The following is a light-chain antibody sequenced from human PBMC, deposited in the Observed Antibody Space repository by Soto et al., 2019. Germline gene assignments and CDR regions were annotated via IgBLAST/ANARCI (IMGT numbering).Light chain of an antibody. CDR2: GNS. J-gene: IGLJ2*01. Sequence: QLVLTQPPSVSGAPGQRVTISCTGSSSNIGAGYDVHWYQQLPGTAPKLLIYGNSNRPSGVPDRFSGSKSGTSASLAITGLQAEYEADYYCQSYDSSLSGLFGGGTKVTVL. CDR1: SSNIGAGYD. CDR3: QSYDSSLSGL. V-gene: IGLV1-40*01.